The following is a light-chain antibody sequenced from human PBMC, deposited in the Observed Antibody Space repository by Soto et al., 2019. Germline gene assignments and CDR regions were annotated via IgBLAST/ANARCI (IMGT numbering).Light chain of an antibody. V-gene: IGKV3-15*01. CDR3: QQYGSSIT. CDR1: QSINSN. J-gene: IGKJ5*01. Sequence: VMTQSPATLSVSPGERATLSCRASQSINSNLAGYQQRPGQAPRLLIYGASTRATGIPARFSGSGSGTDFTLTINRLEPEDFAVYYCQQYGSSITFGQGTRLEF. CDR2: GAS.